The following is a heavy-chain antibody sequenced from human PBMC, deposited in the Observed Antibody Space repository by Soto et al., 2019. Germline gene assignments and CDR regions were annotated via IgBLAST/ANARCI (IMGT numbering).Heavy chain of an antibody. J-gene: IGHJ6*02. D-gene: IGHD1-26*01. CDR1: GFTFSYYG. CDR2: LSYDGSNK. Sequence: QVQLVESGGGVVQPGRSLRLSCAVSGFTFSYYGLHWVRQAPGKGLGWVAMLSYDGSNKYDAESVKGRFTISRDNSKNTLYLEMNTLRGDDPAWYYCARDVGVSYYYGMDVWGQGTTVTVSS. CDR3: ARDVGVSYYYGMDV. V-gene: IGHV3-30-3*01.